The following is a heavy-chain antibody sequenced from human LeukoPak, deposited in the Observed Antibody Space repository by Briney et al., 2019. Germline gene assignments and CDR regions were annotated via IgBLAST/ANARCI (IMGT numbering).Heavy chain of an antibody. CDR1: GGTFSSYA. J-gene: IGHJ6*02. Sequence: SVTVSCKASGGTFSSYAISWVRQAPGQGLEWMGGIIPIFGTANYAQKFQGRVTITADESTSTAYMELSSLRSEDTAVYYCASATTVTTSSPYGMDVWGQGTTVTVSS. V-gene: IGHV1-69*01. CDR2: IIPIFGTA. D-gene: IGHD4-17*01. CDR3: ASATTVTTSSPYGMDV.